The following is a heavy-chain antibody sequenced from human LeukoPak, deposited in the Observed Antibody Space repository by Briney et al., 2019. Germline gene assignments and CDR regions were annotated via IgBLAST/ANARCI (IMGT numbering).Heavy chain of an antibody. CDR3: ALRPAGYCSGGSCYWSGY. V-gene: IGHV3-23*01. Sequence: GSLRLSCAASGFTFSSYVMSWVRQAPGKGLEWVSGISASGGGTYYADSVKGRFTISRDNSKNTLYLQMNSLRAEDTAVYYCALRPAGYCSGGSCYWSGYWGQGTLVTVSS. J-gene: IGHJ4*02. CDR2: ISASGGGT. D-gene: IGHD2-15*01. CDR1: GFTFSSYV.